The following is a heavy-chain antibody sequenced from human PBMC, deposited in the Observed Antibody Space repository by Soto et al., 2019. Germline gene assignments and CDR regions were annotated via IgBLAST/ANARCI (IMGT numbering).Heavy chain of an antibody. CDR2: IHSGGST. D-gene: IGHD6-6*01. V-gene: IGHV3-53*01. CDR3: ASEDGKSSYNMDV. Sequence: GASLRLSCAASGFSVRSKYMSWVRQAPGRGLELFSVIHSGGSTYYEDSVKGRFTIYRDSSKNTLFLQMNSLRAEDTAVYYCASEDGKSSYNMDVWGEGTTVTVYS. J-gene: IGHJ6*01. CDR1: GFSVRSKY.